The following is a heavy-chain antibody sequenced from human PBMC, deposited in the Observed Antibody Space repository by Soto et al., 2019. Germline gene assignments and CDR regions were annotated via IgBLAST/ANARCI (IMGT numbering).Heavy chain of an antibody. CDR1: GFTFSSYG. V-gene: IGHV3-30*18. Sequence: QVQLVESGGGVVQPGRSLRLSCAASGFTFSSYGMHWVRQAPGKGLEWVAVISYDGSNKYYADSVKGRFTISRDNSKNTLYLQINSLGAEDTAVYYWAKDIPHDYCDYVDYWGQGTLGTVSS. CDR2: ISYDGSNK. D-gene: IGHD4-17*01. J-gene: IGHJ4*02. CDR3: AKDIPHDYCDYVDY.